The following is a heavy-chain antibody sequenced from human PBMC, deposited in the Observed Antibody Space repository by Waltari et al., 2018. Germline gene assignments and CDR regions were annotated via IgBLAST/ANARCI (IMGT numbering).Heavy chain of an antibody. V-gene: IGHV1-69*04. CDR1: RGTFSSYT. CDR3: ARERAYYDFWSGYPEYFQY. CDR2: IIPTVGIA. J-gene: IGHJ1*01. D-gene: IGHD3-3*01. Sequence: QVQPVQSGAEVKKPGSSVRVSCKASRGTFSSYTAGWVGHAPGQGLEWMGRIIPTVGIADYAQNFQGRVTITADKSTTTVYLELSSLRSEDTAVYYCARERAYYDFWSGYPEYFQYWGQGTLVTVSS.